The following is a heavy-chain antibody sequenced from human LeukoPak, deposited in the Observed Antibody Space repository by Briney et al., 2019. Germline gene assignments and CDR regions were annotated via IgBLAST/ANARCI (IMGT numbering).Heavy chain of an antibody. CDR1: GYTFTGYY. Sequence: ASVKDSCKASGYTFTGYYMHWVRQAPGQGLEWMGWINPNSGGTNYAQKFQGRVTMTRDTSISTAYMELSRLRSEDTAVYYCAKDWAVDTAFIFDYWGQGTLVTVSS. V-gene: IGHV1-2*02. J-gene: IGHJ4*02. CDR3: AKDWAVDTAFIFDY. D-gene: IGHD5-18*01. CDR2: INPNSGGT.